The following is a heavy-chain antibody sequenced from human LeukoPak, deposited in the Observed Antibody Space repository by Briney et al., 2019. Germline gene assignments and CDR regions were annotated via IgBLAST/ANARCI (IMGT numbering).Heavy chain of an antibody. J-gene: IGHJ3*02. V-gene: IGHV3-11*04. CDR1: GGSISSSAYY. D-gene: IGHD5-12*01. Sequence: LSLTCTVSGGSISSSAYYWGWIRQPPGKGLEWISYISSSGSTIYYTDSVRGRFTISRDNAKNSLSLQMNSLRAEDTAVYYCARDGNSGYDPDAFDIWGQGTMVTVSS. CDR3: ARDGNSGYDPDAFDI. CDR2: ISSSGSTI.